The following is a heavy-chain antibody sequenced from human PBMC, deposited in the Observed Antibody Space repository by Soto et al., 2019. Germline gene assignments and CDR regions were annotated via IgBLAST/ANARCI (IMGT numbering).Heavy chain of an antibody. CDR2: INPSGGST. CDR3: AREEYYDFWSGYPERYYYGMDV. Sequence: GASVKVSCKASGYTFTSYYMHWVRQAPGQGLEWMGIINPSGGSTSYAQKFQGRVTMTRNTSISTAYMELSSLRSEDTAVYYCAREEYYDFWSGYPERYYYGMDVWGQGTTVTVSS. CDR1: GYTFTSYY. V-gene: IGHV1-46*01. D-gene: IGHD3-3*01. J-gene: IGHJ6*02.